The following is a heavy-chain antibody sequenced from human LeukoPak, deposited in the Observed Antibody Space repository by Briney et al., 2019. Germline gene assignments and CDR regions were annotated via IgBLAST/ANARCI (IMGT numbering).Heavy chain of an antibody. CDR3: ASLDYYDSSN. CDR2: INHSGST. Sequence: SETLSLTCAVYGGSFSGYYWSWIRQPPGKGLEWIGEINHSGSTNYNPSLKSRVTISVDTSKNQFSLKLSSVTAADTAVYYCASLDYYDSSNWGQGTLVTVSS. D-gene: IGHD3-22*01. CDR1: GGSFSGYY. J-gene: IGHJ4*02. V-gene: IGHV4-34*01.